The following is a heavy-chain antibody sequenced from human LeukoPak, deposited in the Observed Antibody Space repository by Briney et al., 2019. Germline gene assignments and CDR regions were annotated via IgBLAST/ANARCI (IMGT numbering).Heavy chain of an antibody. CDR1: GFTFSRFG. J-gene: IGHJ4*02. V-gene: IGHV3-30*18. CDR3: AKDSSGYYGGYFDY. D-gene: IGHD3-22*01. CDR2: ISHDGSNK. Sequence: GGSLRLSCAASGFTFSRFGIRWVRQAPGKGLEWVAVISHDGSNKYYADSAKGRFTISRDNSKNTLYVQMNSLTTEDTAVYYCAKDSSGYYGGYFDYWGQGTLVTVSS.